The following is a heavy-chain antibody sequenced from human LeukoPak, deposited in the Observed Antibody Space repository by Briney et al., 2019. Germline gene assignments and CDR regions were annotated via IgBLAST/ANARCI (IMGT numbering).Heavy chain of an antibody. Sequence: SSENLSLTCTVSGVSISSYYWSWIRQPPGKGLEWLGYIYYSGSTNYNPSLKSRVTISVDTSKNQFSLKLSSVTAGDTAVYYCARADSSGWYSLDYWGQGTLVTVSS. V-gene: IGHV4-59*01. CDR3: ARADSSGWYSLDY. CDR2: IYYSGST. J-gene: IGHJ4*02. D-gene: IGHD6-19*01. CDR1: GVSISSYY.